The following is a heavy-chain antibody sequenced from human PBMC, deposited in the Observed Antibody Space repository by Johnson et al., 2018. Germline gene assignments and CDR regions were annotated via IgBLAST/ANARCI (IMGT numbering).Heavy chain of an antibody. CDR3: GTESDGDIAFAL. V-gene: IGHV3-7*04. CDR2: IKQDATER. D-gene: IGHD7-27*01. CDR1: GFTFRSYW. J-gene: IGHJ3*01. Sequence: EVQLLESGGGLVQXGGSLRLXCGASGFTFRSYWMTWVRQAPGKGLEWVANIKQDATERYYEDSVKGSFTISRDNAKNALYPQMTSLRVEDTAVYYSGTESDGDIAFALWGQGTMVTVPS.